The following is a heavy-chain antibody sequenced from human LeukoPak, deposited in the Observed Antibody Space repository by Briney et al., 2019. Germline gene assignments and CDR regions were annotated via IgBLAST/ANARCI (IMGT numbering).Heavy chain of an antibody. J-gene: IGHJ4*02. Sequence: GGSLRLSCIGSGYTFGDYAMNWVRQAPGKWLEWGGRIKSKADGGTADHAAPVKGRFNISRDDSKNTLYLQMNSLKTEDTAVYFCTRNYYDRTGSLFYWGQGTLATVSS. CDR1: GYTFGDYA. CDR3: TRNYYDRTGSLFY. CDR2: IKSKADGGTA. V-gene: IGHV3-15*01. D-gene: IGHD3-22*01.